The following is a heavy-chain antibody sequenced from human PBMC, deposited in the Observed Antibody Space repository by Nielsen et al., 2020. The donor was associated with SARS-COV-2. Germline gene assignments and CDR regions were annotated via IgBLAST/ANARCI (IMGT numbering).Heavy chain of an antibody. CDR2: ISSSTSYT. V-gene: IGHV3-11*05. D-gene: IGHD6-13*01. CDR3: ARVSAAGMALYYFDY. CDR1: GFSFSDYY. Sequence: LSLTCAASGFSFSDYYMSWIRQAPGKGLEWVSYISSSTSYTNYADSVTGRFTISRDNAKNSLYLQMNSLRAEDTAVYYCARVSAAGMALYYFDYWGQGTLVTVSS. J-gene: IGHJ4*02.